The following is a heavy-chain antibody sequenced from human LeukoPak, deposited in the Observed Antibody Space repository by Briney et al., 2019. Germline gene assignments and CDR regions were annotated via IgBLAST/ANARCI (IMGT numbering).Heavy chain of an antibody. Sequence: ASVKVSCKTSGYTFTGYYIHWVRQAPGQGLEWMGWINPNGGGTNYPQKFQGRVTMTRDTSISTAYMEVTKLRSDDTAVYCCTRDGGQHLGVLNYWGQGTQVIVSS. CDR3: TRDGGQHLGVLNY. D-gene: IGHD2-2*01. V-gene: IGHV1-2*02. CDR2: INPNGGGT. J-gene: IGHJ4*02. CDR1: GYTFTGYY.